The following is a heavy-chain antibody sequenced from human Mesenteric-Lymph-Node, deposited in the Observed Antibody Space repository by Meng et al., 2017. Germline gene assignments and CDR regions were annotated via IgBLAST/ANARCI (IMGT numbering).Heavy chain of an antibody. CDR3: ARNDYGDLRYHWFDP. CDR1: GDSVSNNSAA. J-gene: IGHJ5*02. V-gene: IGHV6-1*01. Sequence: QVPLQQSGPGLAQPSQTLSPTCAISGDSVSNNSAAWSWIRQSPSGGLEWLGRAYYRSKWYYDYAVSVKSRVTFNPDTSKNQFSLHLESVTPEDTAVYYCARNDYGDLRYHWFDPWGQGTLVTVSS. CDR2: AYYRSKWYY. D-gene: IGHD4-17*01.